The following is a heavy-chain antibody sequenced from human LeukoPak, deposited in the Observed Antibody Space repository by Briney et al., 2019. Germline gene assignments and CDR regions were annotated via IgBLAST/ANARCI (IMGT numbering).Heavy chain of an antibody. CDR3: AKDMRTTVTQIGD. Sequence: GGSLRLSCAASGFTFDDYAMHWVRQAPGKGLEWVSGISWNSGSIGYADSVKGRFTISRDNAKNSLYLQMNSLRAEDTALYYCAKDMRTTVTQIGDWGQGTLVTVSS. D-gene: IGHD4-17*01. J-gene: IGHJ4*02. V-gene: IGHV3-9*01. CDR1: GFTFDDYA. CDR2: ISWNSGSI.